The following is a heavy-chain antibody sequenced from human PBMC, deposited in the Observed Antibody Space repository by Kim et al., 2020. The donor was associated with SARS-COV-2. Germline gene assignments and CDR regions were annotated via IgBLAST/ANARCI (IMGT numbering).Heavy chain of an antibody. D-gene: IGHD2-2*01. CDR2: IYYSGST. V-gene: IGHV4-39*01. CDR1: GGSISSSSYY. J-gene: IGHJ2*01. Sequence: SETLSLTCTVSGGSISSSSYYWGWIRQPPGKGLEWIGSIYYSGSTYYNPSLKSRVTISVDTSKNQFSLKLSSVTAADTAVYYCARRFYDCSSTSCYFAWYFDLWGRRPLVTVSS. CDR3: ARRFYDCSSTSCYFAWYFDL.